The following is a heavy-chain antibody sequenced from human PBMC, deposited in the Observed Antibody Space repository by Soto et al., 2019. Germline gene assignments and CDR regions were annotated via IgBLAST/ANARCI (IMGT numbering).Heavy chain of an antibody. J-gene: IGHJ4*02. CDR2: IYYSGST. CDR3: ASNSYVYTFSDY. D-gene: IGHD5-18*01. V-gene: IGHV4-30-4*01. Sequence: QVQLQESGPGLVKPSQTLSLTCTVSGGSISSGDYYWSWIRQPPGKGLEWIGYIYYSGSTYYNPSLTSRFTNSVDPSKIQFPLKLSSLPDADPSVYCWASNSYVYTFSDYCGQGSLVTVSS. CDR1: GGSISSGDYY.